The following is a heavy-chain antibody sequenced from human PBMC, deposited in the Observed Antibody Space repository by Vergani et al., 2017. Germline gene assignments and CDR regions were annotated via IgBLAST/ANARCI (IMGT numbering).Heavy chain of an antibody. V-gene: IGHV4-59*01. CDR3: AGGELLVPDV. J-gene: IGHJ4*02. CDR2: ISYSGDT. CDR1: GDSISPYF. D-gene: IGHD2-21*02. Sequence: QVQLHESGPGLVKPSETLSLTCTVSGDSISPYFWTWIRQPPGQGLEWIGYISYSGDTNCAPSLRSRVSISLDTSKNQFSLQVNSVTPSDTAVDYCAGGELLVPDVWGQGTLVTVSS.